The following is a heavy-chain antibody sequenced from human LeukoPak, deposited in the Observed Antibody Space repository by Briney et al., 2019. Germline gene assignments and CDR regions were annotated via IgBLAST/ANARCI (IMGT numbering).Heavy chain of an antibody. J-gene: IGHJ6*03. Sequence: PGGSLRLSCAASGFNFGTSPMRWVRQAPGRGLEGVSAISSSGGTTYYADSVKGRFTISRDNSKNTLSLQMNGLRTEDTAVYYCARVFQTYYMDVWGKGTTVSVSS. CDR1: GFNFGTSP. CDR2: ISSSGGTT. CDR3: ARVFQTYYMDV. V-gene: IGHV3-23*01.